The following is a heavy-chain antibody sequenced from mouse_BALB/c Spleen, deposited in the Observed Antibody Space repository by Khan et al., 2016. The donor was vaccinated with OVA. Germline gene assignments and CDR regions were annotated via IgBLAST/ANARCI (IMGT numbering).Heavy chain of an antibody. CDR1: GYSITSDYA. V-gene: IGHV3-2*02. CDR2: ISYSGRT. CDR3: ARSVTITTVVATDFDY. D-gene: IGHD1-1*01. Sequence: EVQLQESGPGLVKPSQSLSLTCTVTGYSITSDYAWNWIRQFPGNKLEWMGYISYSGRTSYNPSLKSRISITRDTSKSQSFLQLNSVTTEDTATYYWARSVTITTVVATDFDYGGQGTTLTVSS. J-gene: IGHJ2*01.